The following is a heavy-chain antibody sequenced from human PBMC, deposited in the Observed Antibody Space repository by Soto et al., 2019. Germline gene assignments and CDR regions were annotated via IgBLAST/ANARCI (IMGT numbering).Heavy chain of an antibody. V-gene: IGHV5-51*01. Sequence: PGESLKISCEGSGYSFTSYWIGWVRQMPGKGLEWMGINYPGDSDTRYSPSFQGQVTISADKSISTAYLQWSSLKASDTAMYYCARSIAARPSHWGYYYYYGMDVWGQGTTVTVSS. CDR1: GYSFTSYW. J-gene: IGHJ6*02. D-gene: IGHD6-6*01. CDR2: NYPGDSDT. CDR3: ARSIAARPSHWGYYYYYGMDV.